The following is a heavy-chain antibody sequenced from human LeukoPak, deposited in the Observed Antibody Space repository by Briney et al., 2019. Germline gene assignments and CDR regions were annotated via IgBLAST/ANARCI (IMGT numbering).Heavy chain of an antibody. CDR1: GFTFSSYG. D-gene: IGHD2-2*01. CDR2: IRYDGSNK. Sequence: PGGSLRLSCAASGFTFSSYGMHWVRQAPGKGLEWVAFIRYDGSNKYYADSVKGRFTISRDNSKNTLYLQMNSLRAEDTAVYYCAKETSLDPIVVVPAPDFDYWGQGTLVTVSS. V-gene: IGHV3-30*02. CDR3: AKETSLDPIVVVPAPDFDY. J-gene: IGHJ4*02.